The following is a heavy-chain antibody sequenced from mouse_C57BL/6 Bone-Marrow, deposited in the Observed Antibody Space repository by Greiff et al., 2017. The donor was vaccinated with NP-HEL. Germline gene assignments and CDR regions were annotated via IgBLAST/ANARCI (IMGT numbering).Heavy chain of an antibody. V-gene: IGHV1-82*01. Sequence: VQLQQSGAELARPGASVKLSCKASGYAFRSSWMNWVQQRPGKGLEWIGRIYPGDGDTNYNGKFKGKATLTADNSSSTAYMQLSSLTSEDSAVYFCARYDYDSYYAMDYWGQGTSVTVSS. CDR2: IYPGDGDT. D-gene: IGHD2-4*01. CDR1: GYAFRSSW. J-gene: IGHJ4*01. CDR3: ARYDYDSYYAMDY.